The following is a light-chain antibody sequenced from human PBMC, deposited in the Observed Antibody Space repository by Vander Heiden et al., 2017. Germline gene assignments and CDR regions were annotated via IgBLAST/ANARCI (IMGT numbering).Light chain of an antibody. CDR2: DAS. V-gene: IGKV3D-20*01. CDR1: QSVTSNY. J-gene: IGKJ4*01. Sequence: EFVLTHSPATLSLSPGERATLSYGASQSVTSNYLAWYQHKPGLAPRLLIYDASGRATGIPNRFSGSGSGTDFTLTISRLEPEDFAVYYCQQYGSSPLTFGGGTKVEIK. CDR3: QQYGSSPLT.